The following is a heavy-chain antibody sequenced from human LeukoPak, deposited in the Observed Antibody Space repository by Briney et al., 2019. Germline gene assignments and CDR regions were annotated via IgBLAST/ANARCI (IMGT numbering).Heavy chain of an antibody. CDR2: INLDGSEK. CDR3: ARDNGYCSSTSCYHYYMDV. J-gene: IGHJ6*03. Sequence: PGGSLRLSCAVSGFTFSSYWMSWVRQAPGKGLEWVANINLDGSEKYYVDSVKGRFTISRDNAKNSLYLQMNSLRAEDTAVYYCARDNGYCSSTSCYHYYMDVWGKGTTVTVSS. CDR1: GFTFSSYW. D-gene: IGHD2-2*01. V-gene: IGHV3-7*01.